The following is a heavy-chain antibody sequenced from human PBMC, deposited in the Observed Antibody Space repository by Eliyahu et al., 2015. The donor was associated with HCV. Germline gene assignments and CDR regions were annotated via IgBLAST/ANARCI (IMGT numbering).Heavy chain of an antibody. CDR2: IKEDGSEK. Sequence: EVQLVESGGNLVQXGGSXRLSCXASGFTFSRYWXSWVRQAPGKGXERMXNIKEDGSEKYYVDSVKGRFTISRDNAKNSLYLQMSSLRVEDTAVYYCARDVNXLDYWGQGTLVTVSS. CDR1: GFTFSRYW. J-gene: IGHJ4*02. V-gene: IGHV3-7*01. D-gene: IGHD2/OR15-2a*01. CDR3: ARDVNXLDY.